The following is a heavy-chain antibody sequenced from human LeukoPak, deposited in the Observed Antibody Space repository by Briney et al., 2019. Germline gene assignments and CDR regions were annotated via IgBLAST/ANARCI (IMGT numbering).Heavy chain of an antibody. CDR3: AKSQIAALFSVFDY. V-gene: IGHV3-74*01. CDR2: INTDGSST. CDR1: GFIFSSYW. Sequence: PGGSLRLSCAASGFIFSSYWMHWVRHAPGKGLAWVSRINTDGSSTSYADSVKGRFTISRDNAKNTLYLQMNSLRAEDTAVYYCAKSQIAALFSVFDYWGQGTLVTVSS. D-gene: IGHD6-6*01. J-gene: IGHJ4*02.